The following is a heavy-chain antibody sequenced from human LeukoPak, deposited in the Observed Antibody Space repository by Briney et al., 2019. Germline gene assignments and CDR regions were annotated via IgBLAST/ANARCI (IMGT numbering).Heavy chain of an antibody. CDR2: ISYDGSNK. CDR1: GFTFSSYA. V-gene: IGHV3-30-3*01. Sequence: PGGSLRLSCAASGFTFSSYAMHWVRQAPGKGLEWVAVISYDGSNKYYADSVKGGFTISRDNSKNTLYLQMNSLRAEDTAVYYCARGAIYYDTRYDTENAFDIWGQGTMVTVSS. J-gene: IGHJ3*02. D-gene: IGHD3-22*01. CDR3: ARGAIYYDTRYDTENAFDI.